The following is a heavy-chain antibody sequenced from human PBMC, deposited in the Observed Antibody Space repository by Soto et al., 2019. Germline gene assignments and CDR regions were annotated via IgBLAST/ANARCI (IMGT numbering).Heavy chain of an antibody. Sequence: GGSLRLSCAASGFTFSNYAMSWVRQAPGKGPEWVSAISSGGGRTYFAGSVRGRFTISRDNSKNMLYLQMNALRVEDSALYYCAKEEDYSGCVNWGQGTLVTVSS. CDR2: ISSGGGRT. CDR1: GFTFSNYA. D-gene: IGHD5-12*01. J-gene: IGHJ4*02. CDR3: AKEEDYSGCVN. V-gene: IGHV3-23*01.